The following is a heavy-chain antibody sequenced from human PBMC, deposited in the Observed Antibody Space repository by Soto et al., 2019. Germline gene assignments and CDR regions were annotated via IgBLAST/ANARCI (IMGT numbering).Heavy chain of an antibody. CDR3: ARGIVGATYWFDP. D-gene: IGHD1-26*01. CDR2: IYSGGST. J-gene: IGHJ5*02. CDR1: GFTVSSNY. Sequence: GGSLRLSCAASGFTVSSNYMTWVRQAPGKGLEWVSGIYSGGSTYYADSVKGRFTISRDNSKNTLYLQMNSLRAEDTAVYFCARGIVGATYWFDPWGQGPLVTVSS. V-gene: IGHV3-53*01.